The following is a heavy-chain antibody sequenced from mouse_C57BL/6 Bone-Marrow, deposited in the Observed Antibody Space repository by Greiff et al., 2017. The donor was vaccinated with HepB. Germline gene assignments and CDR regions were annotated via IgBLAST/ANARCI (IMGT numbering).Heavy chain of an antibody. CDR3: ARDSYYSNYYAMDY. D-gene: IGHD2-5*01. CDR1: GFTFSDFY. V-gene: IGHV7-1*01. CDR2: SRNKANDYTT. J-gene: IGHJ4*01. Sequence: DVKLVESGGGLVQSGRSLRLSCATSGFTFSDFYMEWVRQAPGKGLEWIAASRNKANDYTTEYSASVKGRFIVSRDTSQSILYLQMNALRAEDTAIYYCARDSYYSNYYAMDYWGQGTSVTVSS.